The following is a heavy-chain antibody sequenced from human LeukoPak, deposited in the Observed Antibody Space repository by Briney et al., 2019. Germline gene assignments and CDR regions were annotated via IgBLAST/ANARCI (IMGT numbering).Heavy chain of an antibody. D-gene: IGHD5-24*01. Sequence: SVKVSCKASGGTFSSYAISWVRQAPGQGLEWMGGIIPIFGTANYAQKFQGRVTITTDESRSTAYMELSSLRSEDTAVYYCARGIRGMATPSYYFDYWGQGTLVTVSS. J-gene: IGHJ4*02. V-gene: IGHV1-69*05. CDR3: ARGIRGMATPSYYFDY. CDR2: IIPIFGTA. CDR1: GGTFSSYA.